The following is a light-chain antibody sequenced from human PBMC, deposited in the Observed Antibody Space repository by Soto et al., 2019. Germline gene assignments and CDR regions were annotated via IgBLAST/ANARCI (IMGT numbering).Light chain of an antibody. CDR1: QSISKY. CDR3: QQSYGAPLT. V-gene: IGKV1-39*01. CDR2: AAS. J-gene: IGKJ4*01. Sequence: DIQMTQSPSSLSASVGDRVTITCRASQSISKYLNWYQQKPGRAPKLLIHAASSFQSGVPSRFTGSGSGTDYTLTISSLQSEDFATYYCQQSYGAPLTFGGGTKVEIK.